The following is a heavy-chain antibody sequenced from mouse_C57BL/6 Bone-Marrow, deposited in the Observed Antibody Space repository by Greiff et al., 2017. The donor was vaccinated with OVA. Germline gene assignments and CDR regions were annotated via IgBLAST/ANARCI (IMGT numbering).Heavy chain of an antibody. CDR2: INPNNGGT. Sequence: EVQLQQSGPELVKPGASVKISCKASGYTFTDYYMNWVKQSHGKSLEWIGDINPNNGGTSYNQKFKGKATLTVDKSSSTAYMELRSLTSEDSAVYYCASTAQATLFAYWGQGTLVTVSA. J-gene: IGHJ3*01. D-gene: IGHD3-2*02. V-gene: IGHV1-26*01. CDR1: GYTFTDYY. CDR3: ASTAQATLFAY.